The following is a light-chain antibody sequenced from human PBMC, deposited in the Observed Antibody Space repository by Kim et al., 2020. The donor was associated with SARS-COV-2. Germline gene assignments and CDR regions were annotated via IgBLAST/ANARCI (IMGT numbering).Light chain of an antibody. CDR3: QQYNKWPPKYT. CDR1: QSVSSN. Sequence: SPGERAPLSCRASQSVSSNLAWYQQKPGQAPRLLIYGVSTRATGIPARFSGSGSGTEFTLTISSLQSEDFAVYYCQQYNKWPPKYTFGQGTKLEI. CDR2: GVS. V-gene: IGKV3-15*01. J-gene: IGKJ2*01.